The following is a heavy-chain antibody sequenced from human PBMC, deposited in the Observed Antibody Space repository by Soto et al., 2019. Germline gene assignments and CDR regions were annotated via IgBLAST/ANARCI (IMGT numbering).Heavy chain of an antibody. D-gene: IGHD5-12*01. CDR2: IYYSGST. V-gene: IGHV4-59*01. CDR3: ARVGYGGYAGETFFDY. Sequence: PSETLSLTCTVFGGSISSYYWSWIRQPPGKGLEWIGYIYYSGSTNYNPSLKSRVTISVDTSKNQFSLKLSSVTAADTAVYYCARVGYGGYAGETFFDYWGQGTLVTVSS. CDR1: GGSISSYY. J-gene: IGHJ4*02.